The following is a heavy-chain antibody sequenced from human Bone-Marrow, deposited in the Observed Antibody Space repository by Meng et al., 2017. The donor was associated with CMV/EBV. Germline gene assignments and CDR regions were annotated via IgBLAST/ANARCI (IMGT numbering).Heavy chain of an antibody. CDR2: ISSSSSYI. Sequence: GESLKISCAASGLTFSSYSMNWVRQAPGKGLEWVSSISSSSSYIYYADSVKGRFTISRDNAKNSLYLQMNSLRAEDTAVYYCAREARGYCSSTSCSPSDAFDIWGQGKMVNV. CDR1: GLTFSSYS. D-gene: IGHD2-2*01. CDR3: AREARGYCSSTSCSPSDAFDI. J-gene: IGHJ3*02. V-gene: IGHV3-21*01.